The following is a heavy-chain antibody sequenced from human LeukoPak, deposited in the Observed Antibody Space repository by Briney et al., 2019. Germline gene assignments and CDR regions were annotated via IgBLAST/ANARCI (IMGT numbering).Heavy chain of an antibody. CDR1: GGTFSSYA. V-gene: IGHV1-69*01. D-gene: IGHD1-14*01. CDR2: IIPIFGTT. J-gene: IGHJ4*02. CDR3: AGRKRDYFDY. Sequence: SVKVSCKASGGTFSSYAISWVRQAPGQGLEWMGGIIPIFGTTNYAQKFQGRVTITADESTSTAYMELSSLRSEDAAVYYCAGRKRDYFDYWGQGTLVTVSS.